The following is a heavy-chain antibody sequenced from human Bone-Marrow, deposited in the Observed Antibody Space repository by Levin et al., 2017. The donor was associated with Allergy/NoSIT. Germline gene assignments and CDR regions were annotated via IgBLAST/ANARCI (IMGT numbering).Heavy chain of an antibody. D-gene: IGHD2-2*01. Sequence: ASAKVSCKASGYTFSGYYIHWVRQAPGQGLEWMGRINPNSGDTDYAQKFQGRVTMTRDTSITTTYMDLSSLRSDDTAVYYCASGSTEYFFYYYMDVWGIGNTVTGSS. CDR1: GYTFSGYY. CDR3: ASGSTEYFFYYYMDV. J-gene: IGHJ6*03. V-gene: IGHV1-2*06. CDR2: INPNSGDT.